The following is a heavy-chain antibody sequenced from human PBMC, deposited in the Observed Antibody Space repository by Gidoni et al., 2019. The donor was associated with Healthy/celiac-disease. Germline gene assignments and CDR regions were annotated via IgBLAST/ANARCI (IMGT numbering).Heavy chain of an antibody. V-gene: IGHV3-30-3*01. J-gene: IGHJ5*02. Sequence: QGQLVESGGGGDQTGRSLRLACAASGFTFSSYARHWVRQAPGKGREWVAVISYDGSNNYYADSVTGRFTISRDTSKNTLYLQMNSLRAEDTAVYYCARAYSSSWYRDYDWFDPWGQGTLVTVSS. CDR1: GFTFSSYA. CDR2: ISYDGSNN. CDR3: ARAYSSSWYRDYDWFDP. D-gene: IGHD6-13*01.